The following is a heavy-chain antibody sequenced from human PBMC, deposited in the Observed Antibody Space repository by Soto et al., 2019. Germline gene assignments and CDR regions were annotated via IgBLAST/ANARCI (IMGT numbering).Heavy chain of an antibody. CDR2: IFRTGSI. J-gene: IGHJ3*02. CDR1: GDSVSNEDFS. Sequence: QLQLQESGSGLVKPSQTLSLTCTVSGDSVSNEDFSWSWIRRTPGKGLEWIGYIFRTGSIYYNPNHKSRLVISVDRSKSHFSLNLTSVTAADTAVYYCARDAGASSKAFDIWGQGTMVTVSP. V-gene: IGHV4-30-2*01. CDR3: ARDAGASSKAFDI. D-gene: IGHD6-6*01.